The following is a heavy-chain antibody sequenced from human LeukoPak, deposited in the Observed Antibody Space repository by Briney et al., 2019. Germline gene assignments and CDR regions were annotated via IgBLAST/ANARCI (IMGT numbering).Heavy chain of an antibody. V-gene: IGHV3-21*01. Sequence: GGSLRLSCAASGFTFSSYSMNWVRQAPGKGLKWVSSISSSSSYIYYADSVKGRFTISRDNAKNSLYLQMNSLRAEDTAVYYCARDAYQLLCHDYWGQGTLVTVSS. CDR2: ISSSSSYI. CDR1: GFTFSSYS. J-gene: IGHJ4*02. D-gene: IGHD2-2*01. CDR3: ARDAYQLLCHDY.